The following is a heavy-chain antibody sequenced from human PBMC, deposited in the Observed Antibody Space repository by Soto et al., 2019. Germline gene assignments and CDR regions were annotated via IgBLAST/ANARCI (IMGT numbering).Heavy chain of an antibody. J-gene: IGHJ5*02. Sequence: PSETLSLTCTVSGGSISSSSYYXGWIRQPPGKGLEWIGSIYYSGSTYYNPSLKSRVTISVDTSKNQFSLKLSSVTAADTAVYYCAMVWFGELFGNWFDPWGQGTLVTVSS. CDR3: AMVWFGELFGNWFDP. V-gene: IGHV4-39*01. D-gene: IGHD3-10*01. CDR2: IYYSGST. CDR1: GGSISSSSYY.